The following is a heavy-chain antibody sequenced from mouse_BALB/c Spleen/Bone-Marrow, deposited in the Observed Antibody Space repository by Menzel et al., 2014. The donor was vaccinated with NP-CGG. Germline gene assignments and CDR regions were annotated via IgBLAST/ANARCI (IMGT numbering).Heavy chain of an antibody. J-gene: IGHJ2*01. CDR3: ASYVFGYYFDY. D-gene: IGHD3-1*01. Sequence: EVQLLQSGAALVKPGASVKLSCTASGFNVKDTYIHWVKQRPEQGLEWIGRIDPADGNPKYDPKFQGKATITADTSSNPGSLQLSSLTSEDTAVYYCASYVFGYYFDYWGQGTTLTVSS. CDR2: IDPADGNP. V-gene: IGHV14-3*02. CDR1: GFNVKDTY.